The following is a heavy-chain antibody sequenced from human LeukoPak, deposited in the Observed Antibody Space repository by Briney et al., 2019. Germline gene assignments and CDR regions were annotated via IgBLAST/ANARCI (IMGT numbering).Heavy chain of an antibody. Sequence: ASVKVSCKASGGTFSSYAISWVRQAPGQGLEWMGGIIPIFGTANYAQKFQGRVTITADESTSTAYMELSSLRSEDTAVYYCARQDDILTGYYGSFDYWGQGTLVTVSS. V-gene: IGHV1-69*13. J-gene: IGHJ4*02. CDR2: IIPIFGTA. D-gene: IGHD3-9*01. CDR1: GGTFSSYA. CDR3: ARQDDILTGYYGSFDY.